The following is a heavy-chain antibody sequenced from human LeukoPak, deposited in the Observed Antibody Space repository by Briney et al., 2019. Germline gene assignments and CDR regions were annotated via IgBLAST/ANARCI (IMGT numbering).Heavy chain of an antibody. CDR3: ARGMRGYSGYEPQSELDY. J-gene: IGHJ4*02. CDR2: IYHSGST. D-gene: IGHD5-12*01. V-gene: IGHV4-4*02. Sequence: PSGTLSLTCAVSGGSISSSNWWSWVRQPPGKGLEWIGEIYHSGSTNYNPSLKSRVTISVDKSKNQFSLKLSSVTAADTAVYYCARGMRGYSGYEPQSELDYWGQGTLVTVSS. CDR1: GGSISSSNW.